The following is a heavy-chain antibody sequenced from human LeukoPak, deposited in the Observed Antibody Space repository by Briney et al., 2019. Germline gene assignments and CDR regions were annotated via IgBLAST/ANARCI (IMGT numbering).Heavy chain of an antibody. J-gene: IGHJ3*02. CDR1: GFRGTSKY. Sequence: GGSLRLSCGASGFRGTSKYMRWVRQAPAKGLAGVAGIYSDGSTYYADSVKGRLTISRHTSKNTLYLQVNSLRAEDTAVYYCARGLSYVSSGYHYRASAFDIWGQGTMVTVSS. CDR2: IYSDGST. CDR3: ARGLSYVSSGYHYRASAFDI. V-gene: IGHV3-53*04. D-gene: IGHD3-22*01.